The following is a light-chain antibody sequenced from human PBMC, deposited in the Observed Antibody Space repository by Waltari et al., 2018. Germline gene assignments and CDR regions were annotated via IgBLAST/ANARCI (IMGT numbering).Light chain of an antibody. V-gene: IGLV2-14*01. J-gene: IGLJ3*02. CDR1: SRDVGFYNY. Sequence: QSALTQPTSVSGSPGQSITISCPGTSRDVGFYNYVSCYQQYPGKVPHLLIYDVSDRPSGVSSRFSGSKSGNTASLTISGLQADDEADYYCNSYSGSSSWVFGGGTKLTVL. CDR3: NSYSGSSSWV. CDR2: DVS.